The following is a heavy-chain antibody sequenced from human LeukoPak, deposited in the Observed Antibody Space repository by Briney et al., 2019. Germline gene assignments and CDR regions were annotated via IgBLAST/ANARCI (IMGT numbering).Heavy chain of an antibody. CDR3: ARHLVVATALRAFDI. CDR2: MYASGNT. V-gene: IGHV4-4*07. Sequence: SETLSLTCTVSGGSISNYYWSWIRQPAGKGLEWIGRMYASGNTNYNPSLKSRVTMSVDTSKNQFSLKLTSVTAADTAAYYCARHLVVATALRAFDIWCQGTTVTVSS. J-gene: IGHJ3*02. CDR1: GGSISNYY. D-gene: IGHD2-21*02.